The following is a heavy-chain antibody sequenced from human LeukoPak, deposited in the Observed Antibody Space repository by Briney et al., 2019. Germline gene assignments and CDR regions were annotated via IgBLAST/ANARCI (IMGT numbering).Heavy chain of an antibody. CDR3: AKLSPTTLYDSRGWFDP. CDR2: IIGGGGST. D-gene: IGHD3-3*01. J-gene: IGHJ5*02. V-gene: IGHV3-23*01. Sequence: GGSLRLSCAASGINFSNNAMSWFRQAPGKGLDWVSAIIGGGGSTYYADSVKGRFTISRDNSKKTPYLQMNRLRPQTPPGYSCAKLSPTTLYDSRGWFDPWGQGTLVTVSS. CDR1: GINFSNNA.